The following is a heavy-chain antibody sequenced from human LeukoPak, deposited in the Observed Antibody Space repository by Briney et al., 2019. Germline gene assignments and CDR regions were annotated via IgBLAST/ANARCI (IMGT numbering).Heavy chain of an antibody. V-gene: IGHV1-2*02. CDR3: ARDGTLSGSWNDF. CDR2: INPNSGGT. Sequence: ASVKVSCKASGYTFTGYYMHWVRQAPGQGLEWMGWINPNSGGTNYAQKFQGRVTMTRDTSISTAYMELSRLTSDDTAIYYCARDGTLSGSWNDFWGQGSLVTVSS. CDR1: GYTFTGYY. D-gene: IGHD3-9*01. J-gene: IGHJ4*02.